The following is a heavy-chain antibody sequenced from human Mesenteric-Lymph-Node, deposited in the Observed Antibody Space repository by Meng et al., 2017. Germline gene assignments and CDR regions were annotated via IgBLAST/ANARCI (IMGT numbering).Heavy chain of an antibody. D-gene: IGHD4-17*01. CDR3: ARTNYGDYNWFDP. CDR1: GGSISSGGFY. V-gene: IGHV4-31*03. Sequence: GHLQGSGPGLVKPSQPLPLTCTVSGGSISSGGFYWSWIRQHPGKGLEWIGYIYYSGSTYCNPSLRSRVAISIDTSKNQFSLKLTSVTAADTAVYFCARTNYGDYNWFDPWGQGTLVTVSS. J-gene: IGHJ5*02. CDR2: IYYSGST.